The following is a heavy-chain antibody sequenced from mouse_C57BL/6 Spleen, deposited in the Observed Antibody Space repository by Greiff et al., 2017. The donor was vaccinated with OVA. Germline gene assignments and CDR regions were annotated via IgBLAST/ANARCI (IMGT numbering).Heavy chain of an antibody. CDR2: IDPETGGT. CDR3: TPTNWDDY. Sequence: LVESGAGLVRPGASVTLSCKASGYTFTDYEMHWVKQTPVHGLEWIGAIDPETGGTAYNQKFKGKAILTADKSSSTAYMELRSLTSEDSAVYYCTPTNWDDYWGQGTTLTVSS. D-gene: IGHD4-1*01. CDR1: GYTFTDYE. J-gene: IGHJ2*01. V-gene: IGHV1-15*01.